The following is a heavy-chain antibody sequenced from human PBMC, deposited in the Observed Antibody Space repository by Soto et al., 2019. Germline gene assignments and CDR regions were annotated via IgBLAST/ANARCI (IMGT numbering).Heavy chain of an antibody. J-gene: IGHJ5*02. CDR3: ARDRSTYGGGGTGEVKENWFDP. CDR1: GGSFSRYY. Sequence: QVQLQESGPGVVKASETLSLTCSVSGGSFSRYYWSWIRQPPGKGLEWIGYAYYSGDTGYNPSLQSRVTMAVDTSKNQVSLKLTSVTAADTAVYYCARDRSTYGGGGTGEVKENWFDPWGQGALVTVSS. V-gene: IGHV4-59*01. CDR2: AYYSGDT. D-gene: IGHD2-8*01.